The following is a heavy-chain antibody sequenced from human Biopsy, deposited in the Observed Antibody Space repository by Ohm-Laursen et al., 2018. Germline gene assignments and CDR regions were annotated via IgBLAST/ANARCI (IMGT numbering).Heavy chain of an antibody. CDR3: ARGGSFLPSEYFHH. V-gene: IGHV1-8*01. J-gene: IGHJ1*01. Sequence: PSVTASRPVSAHTFTTYDINWARQATGHGIGWMGWMNPNTGNTGFAQKFQGRITMTRNTSISTAYMELRSLRSDDTAVYYCARGGSFLPSEYFHHWGQGTLVTVPS. CDR1: AHTFTTYD. CDR2: MNPNTGNT. D-gene: IGHD3-10*01.